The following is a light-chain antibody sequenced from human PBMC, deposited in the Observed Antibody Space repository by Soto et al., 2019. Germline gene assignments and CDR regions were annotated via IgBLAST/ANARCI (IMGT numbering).Light chain of an antibody. CDR3: QSYDSSLSVV. Sequence: QSVLTQPPSVSGSPGQRVTISCTGSSSNIGAGYDVHWYQQLPGTAPRLLIYGNSNRPSGVPYRFSGSKSVTSASMAITGLQAEDEADYYCQSYDSSLSVVFGGGTKVTVL. J-gene: IGLJ2*01. CDR1: SSNIGAGYD. CDR2: GNS. V-gene: IGLV1-40*01.